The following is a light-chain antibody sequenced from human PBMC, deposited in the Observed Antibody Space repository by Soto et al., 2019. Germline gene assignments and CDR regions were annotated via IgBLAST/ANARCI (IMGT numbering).Light chain of an antibody. J-gene: IGLJ1*01. V-gene: IGLV2-14*01. CDR2: EAT. CDR3: ISYKADDTFV. Sequence: QSALTQPASVSGSPGQSITISCAGTRSDIGASNSVSWYQHLPGRSPTLIIYEATNRPSGVSERFSGSKAGDTASLTISGLHADDESEYFCISYKADDTFVFGGGTKLTVL. CDR1: RSDIGASNS.